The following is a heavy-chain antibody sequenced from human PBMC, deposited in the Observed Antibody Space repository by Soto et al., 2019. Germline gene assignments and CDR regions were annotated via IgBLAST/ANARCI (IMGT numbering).Heavy chain of an antibody. Sequence: SVKVACKASGFTFTSSARRWGRQARRQRLEWIGWIVVGSGNTNYAQKFQERVTITRDMSTSTAYMELSSLRSEDTAVYYCAAEADYYGSGSYYSPHAFDIWGQGTMVTVSS. CDR2: IVVGSGNT. CDR3: AAEADYYGSGSYYSPHAFDI. J-gene: IGHJ3*02. V-gene: IGHV1-58*02. CDR1: GFTFTSSA. D-gene: IGHD3-10*01.